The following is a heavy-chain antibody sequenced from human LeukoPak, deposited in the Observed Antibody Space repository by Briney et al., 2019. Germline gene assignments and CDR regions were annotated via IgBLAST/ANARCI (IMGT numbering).Heavy chain of an antibody. D-gene: IGHD2-2*01. CDR3: ARGPRLDQLLFGWFDP. CDR2: INHSGST. J-gene: IGHJ5*02. CDR1: GGSFSGYY. V-gene: IGHV4-34*01. Sequence: SETLSLTCAVYGGSFSGYYWSWIRQPPGKGLEWIGEINHSGSTNYNPSLKSRVTISVDTSKNQSSLKLSSVTAADTAVYYCARGPRLDQLLFGWFDPWGQGTLVTVSS.